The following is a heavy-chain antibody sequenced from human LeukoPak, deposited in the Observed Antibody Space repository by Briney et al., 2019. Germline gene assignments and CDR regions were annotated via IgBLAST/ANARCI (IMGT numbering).Heavy chain of an antibody. Sequence: GGSLRLSCAASGFRFSSYSMHWVRQAPGKGLDWVSSITRGSSTRYYADSVKGRFTISRDDGKTSLYLHMNSLRVDDTAVYFCARDATVASSPNWSDPWGQGTLVTVSS. D-gene: IGHD6-19*01. J-gene: IGHJ5*02. V-gene: IGHV3-48*01. CDR3: ARDATVASSPNWSDP. CDR1: GFRFSSYS. CDR2: ITRGSSTR.